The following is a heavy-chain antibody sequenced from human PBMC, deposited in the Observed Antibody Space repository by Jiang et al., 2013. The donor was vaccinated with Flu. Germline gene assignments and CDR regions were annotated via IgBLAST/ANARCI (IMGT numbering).Heavy chain of an antibody. CDR1: GYTFTSYA. Sequence: SGAEVKKPGTSVKVSCKASGYTFTSYAMHWVRQAPGQRLEWMGWINAGNGNTKYSQKFQGRVTITRDTSASTAYMELSSLRSEDTAVYYCARTWYSSGWGEEEVRDYWGQGTLVTVSS. CDR3: ARTWYSSGWGEEEVRDY. J-gene: IGHJ4*02. V-gene: IGHV1-3*01. D-gene: IGHD6-19*01. CDR2: INAGNGNT.